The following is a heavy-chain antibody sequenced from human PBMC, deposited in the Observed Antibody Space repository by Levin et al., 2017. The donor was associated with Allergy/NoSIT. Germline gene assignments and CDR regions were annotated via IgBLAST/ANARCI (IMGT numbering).Heavy chain of an antibody. J-gene: IGHJ4*02. Sequence: GGSLRLSCAASGFTFSSYAMHWVRQAPGKGLEWVAVISYDGSNKYYADSVKGRFTISRDNSKNTLYLQMNSLRAEDTAVYYCARDPFFVDIVAWGFDYWGQGTLVTVSS. CDR2: ISYDGSNK. V-gene: IGHV3-30-3*01. CDR1: GFTFSSYA. CDR3: ARDPFFVDIVAWGFDY. D-gene: IGHD5-12*01.